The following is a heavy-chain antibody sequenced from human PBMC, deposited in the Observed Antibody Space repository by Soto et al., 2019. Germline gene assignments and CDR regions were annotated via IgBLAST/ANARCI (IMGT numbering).Heavy chain of an antibody. CDR1: GGSFSGYY. V-gene: IGHV4-34*01. J-gene: IGHJ6*02. D-gene: IGHD3-22*01. CDR2: INHSGST. Sequence: SETLSLTCAVYGGSFSGYYWSWIRQPPEKGLEWIGEINHSGSTNYNPSLKSRVTISVDTSKNQFSLKLSSVTAADTAVYYCARIGDYYDSSGYYSPNYYYYYGMDVWGQGTTVTVSS. CDR3: ARIGDYYDSSGYYSPNYYYYYGMDV.